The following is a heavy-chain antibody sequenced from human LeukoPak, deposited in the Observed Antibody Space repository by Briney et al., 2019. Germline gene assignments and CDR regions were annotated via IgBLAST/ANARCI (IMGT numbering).Heavy chain of an antibody. CDR1: GFTFSSYS. D-gene: IGHD3-10*01. Sequence: GGSLRLSCAASGFTFSSYSMNWVRQAPGKGLEWVSSISSSSSYIYYADSVKGRFTISRDNAKNSLYLQMNSLGAEDTAVYYCARDTSHVGWGVGNWGQGTPVTVSS. CDR2: ISSSSSYI. J-gene: IGHJ4*02. V-gene: IGHV3-21*01. CDR3: ARDTSHVGWGVGN.